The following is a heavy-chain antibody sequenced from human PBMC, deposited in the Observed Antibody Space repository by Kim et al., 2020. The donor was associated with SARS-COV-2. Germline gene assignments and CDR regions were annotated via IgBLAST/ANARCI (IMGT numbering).Heavy chain of an antibody. Sequence: SVKVSCTASGGTFGNSAISWVRQAPGQGLEWVGRIIPSLRIVNYGQKFQGRVTISADKLTGTAYMEVSSLRSEDTAIYYCSRGESYTSADDSWGQGTLVTVSS. CDR1: GGTFGNSA. D-gene: IGHD6-25*01. V-gene: IGHV1-69*04. J-gene: IGHJ4*02. CDR3: SRGESYTSADDS. CDR2: IIPSLRIV.